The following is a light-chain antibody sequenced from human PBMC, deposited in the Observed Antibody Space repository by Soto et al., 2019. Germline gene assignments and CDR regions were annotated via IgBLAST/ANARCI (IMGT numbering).Light chain of an antibody. V-gene: IGKV3-20*01. J-gene: IGKJ5*01. CDR3: QEYTGPPTT. CDR1: QTVSSNY. CDR2: GAA. Sequence: EINLMQSPGTLTFYPGERATLSCRASQTVSSNYLAWWQQRPGQAPRLPIYGAATRAAGIPDRFSGSGSGTDFPLTITRLEPEDSAVYFCQEYTGPPTTFGQGRRLEVK.